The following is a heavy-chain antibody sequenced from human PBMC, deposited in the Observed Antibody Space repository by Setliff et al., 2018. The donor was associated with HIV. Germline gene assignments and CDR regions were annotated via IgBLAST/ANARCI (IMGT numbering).Heavy chain of an antibody. V-gene: IGHV1-18*01. D-gene: IGHD3-22*01. CDR1: GYTFTSYG. CDR3: ARVDYYDSSGYWHFDY. J-gene: IGHJ4*02. Sequence: ASVKVSCKASGYTFTSYGISWVRQAPGQGLEWMGWISAYNGNTKYSQKFQGRVTITRDTSASTAYLELSSLRSEDTAVYYCARVDYYDSSGYWHFDYWGQGTLVTVSS. CDR2: ISAYNGNT.